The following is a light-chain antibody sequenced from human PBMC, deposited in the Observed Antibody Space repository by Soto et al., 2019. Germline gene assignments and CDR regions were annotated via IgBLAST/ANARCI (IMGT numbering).Light chain of an antibody. J-gene: IGLJ2*01. V-gene: IGLV1-47*01. CDR1: SSNIGTNS. CDR2: TND. CDR3: AAWDNSLSALV. Sequence: QSVLTQPPSASGTPGQRVTISCSGSSSNIGTNSVYWYQQLPGTTPKLLIYTNDQRPSGVPDRFSGSKSGTSASLAMSGLRSEDEADYYCAAWDNSLSALVFGGGTQLTVL.